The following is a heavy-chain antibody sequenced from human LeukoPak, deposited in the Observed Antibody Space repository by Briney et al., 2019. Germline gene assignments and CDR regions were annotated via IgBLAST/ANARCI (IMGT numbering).Heavy chain of an antibody. J-gene: IGHJ4*02. CDR2: ISPKSGVT. V-gene: IGHV1-2*02. CDR1: VYTFNDYY. D-gene: IGHD3-22*01. CDR3: ARALGSYYDTSVYQAY. Sequence: ASVKVSCKASVYTFNDYYIHWVRQGPRQGLEWMGWISPKSGVTNYEQKFQGRVTMARDTSLSTAYMELSSLRSDDTAVYFCARALGSYYDTSVYQAYWGQGTLVTVTS.